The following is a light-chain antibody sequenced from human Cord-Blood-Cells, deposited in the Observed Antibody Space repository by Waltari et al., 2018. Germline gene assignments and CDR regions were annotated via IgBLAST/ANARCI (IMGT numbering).Light chain of an antibody. Sequence: QSALTQPAPVSGSPGQSITTSCTGTSSDVGGKNYVSWYQQPPVKAPKLMIYDVSKRPSGVSNRFSGSKSGNTASLTISGLQAEDEADYYCSSYTSSSTWVFGGGTKLTVL. V-gene: IGLV2-14*01. CDR3: SSYTSSSTWV. J-gene: IGLJ3*02. CDR2: DVS. CDR1: SSDVGGKNY.